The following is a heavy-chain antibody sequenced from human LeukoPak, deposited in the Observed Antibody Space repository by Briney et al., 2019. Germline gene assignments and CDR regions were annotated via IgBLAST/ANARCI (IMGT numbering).Heavy chain of an antibody. V-gene: IGHV4-38-2*02. CDR3: ARGPSDPYYYDSSGYYFAY. CDR2: IYHSGST. CDR1: GYSISSGYS. Sequence: TSETLSLTCIVSGYSISSGYSWGWIRQPPGKGLEWIASIYHSGSTYYNPSLKSRVTISVDTSKNQFSLRLRSVTAANTAVYYCARGPSDPYYYDSSGYYFAYWGQGTLVTVSS. J-gene: IGHJ4*02. D-gene: IGHD3-22*01.